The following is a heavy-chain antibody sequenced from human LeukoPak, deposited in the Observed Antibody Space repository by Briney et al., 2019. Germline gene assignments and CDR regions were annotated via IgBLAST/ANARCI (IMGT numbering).Heavy chain of an antibody. D-gene: IGHD1-1*01. CDR3: ARYDNGKDYFDY. J-gene: IGHJ4*02. CDR2: INSDATST. Sequence: GGSLRLSCAASGFMLSSTWMHWVRQAPGKGLVWVSRINSDATSTSYADSVRGRSTISRDTSKNTLYLQMSSLRAEDTALYYCARYDNGKDYFDYWGQGTLVTVSS. V-gene: IGHV3-74*01. CDR1: GFMLSSTW.